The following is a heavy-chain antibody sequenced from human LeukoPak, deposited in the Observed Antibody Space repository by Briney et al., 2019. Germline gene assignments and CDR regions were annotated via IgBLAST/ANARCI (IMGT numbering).Heavy chain of an antibody. D-gene: IGHD3-22*01. CDR1: GFTLSSYA. CDR3: AAIYYYDSSDY. J-gene: IGHJ4*02. CDR2: ISDTGNT. V-gene: IGHV3-23*01. Sequence: TGGSLRLSCAASGFTLSSYAMSWVRQAPGKGLEWVSAISDTGNTYHADSVKGRFTISRDNSKNTLYLQMNSLRAEDTAVYYCAAIYYYDSSDYWGQGTLVTVSS.